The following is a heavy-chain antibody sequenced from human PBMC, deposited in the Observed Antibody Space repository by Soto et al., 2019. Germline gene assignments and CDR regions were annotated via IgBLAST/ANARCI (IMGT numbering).Heavy chain of an antibody. CDR3: ARAGDYFSVRFDP. CDR2: IYHSGST. CDR1: GGSISSGGYS. V-gene: IGHV4-30-2*01. J-gene: IGHJ5*02. D-gene: IGHD4-17*01. Sequence: SETLSLTCAVSGGSISSGGYSWSWIRQPPGKGLEWIGYIYHSGSTYYNPSLKSRVTISVDRSKNQFSLKLSSVTAADTAVYYCARAGDYFSVRFDPWGQGTLVTVSS.